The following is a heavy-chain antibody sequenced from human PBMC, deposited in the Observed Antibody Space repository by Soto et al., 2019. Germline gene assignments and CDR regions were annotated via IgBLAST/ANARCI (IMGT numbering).Heavy chain of an antibody. Sequence: TSETLSLTCTVSGGSISSGGYYWSWIRQHPGKGLEWIGYIYYSGSTYYNPSLKSRVTISVDTSKNQFSLKLSSVTAADTAVYYCAREGRLRFLENWFDPWGQGTLVTVSS. CDR2: IYYSGST. V-gene: IGHV4-31*03. CDR3: AREGRLRFLENWFDP. D-gene: IGHD3-3*01. CDR1: GGSISSGGYY. J-gene: IGHJ5*02.